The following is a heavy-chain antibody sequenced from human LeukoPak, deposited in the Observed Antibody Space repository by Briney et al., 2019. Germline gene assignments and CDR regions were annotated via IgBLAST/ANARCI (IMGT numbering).Heavy chain of an antibody. CDR1: GGSISSYY. J-gene: IGHJ6*02. Sequence: PSDTLSLTCTVSGGSISSYYWSWIRQPPGKGLEWIGYIYTSGSTNYNPSRKSRVTISVDTSKNQFSLKLSSVTAADTAVYYCAGRIAARQVVSYGMDVWGQGTTVTVSS. D-gene: IGHD6-6*01. CDR2: IYTSGST. V-gene: IGHV4-4*08. CDR3: AGRIAARQVVSYGMDV.